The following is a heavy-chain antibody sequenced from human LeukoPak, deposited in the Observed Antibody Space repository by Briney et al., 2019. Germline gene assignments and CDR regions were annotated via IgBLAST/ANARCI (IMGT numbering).Heavy chain of an antibody. V-gene: IGHV3-30*18. CDR1: GFTFSNYG. J-gene: IGHJ4*02. CDR2: ISYDGTKR. CDR3: AKPIITTVTTLCLYFYF. Sequence: PTGGSLRLSCAASGFTFSNYGMHWVRQAPGKGLEWVAVISYDGTKRYYADSVKGRFTISRDNSKNTLYLQMNSLRAEDTAVYYPAKPIITTVTTLCLYFYFWGQGALGTGSS. D-gene: IGHD4-17*01.